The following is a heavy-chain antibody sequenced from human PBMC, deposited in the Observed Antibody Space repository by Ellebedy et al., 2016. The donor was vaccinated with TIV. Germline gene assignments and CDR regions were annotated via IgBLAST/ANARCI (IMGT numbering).Heavy chain of an antibody. CDR1: GFTFNIYD. V-gene: IGHV3-13*01. CDR2: VGTAGDT. J-gene: IGHJ6*02. D-gene: IGHD3-10*01. Sequence: GESLKISCAASGFTFNIYDFHWVRQPTGNGLEWVSAVGTAGDTYYPDSVKGRFTISRENAKNSLYLQMNSLTGEDTAVYYCVRGSRTVGGTYYYTGMDVWGQGTTVTVSS. CDR3: VRGSRTVGGTYYYTGMDV.